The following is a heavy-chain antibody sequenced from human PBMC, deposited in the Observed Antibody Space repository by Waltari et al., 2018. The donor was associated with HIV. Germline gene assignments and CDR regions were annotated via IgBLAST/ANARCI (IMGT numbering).Heavy chain of an antibody. CDR2: IYHSGST. D-gene: IGHD3-10*01. CDR3: AGGPSGSYFY. V-gene: IGHV4-38-2*02. J-gene: IGHJ4*01. Sequence: QVQLQQSGPGLVKPSENLSLTCTVSGYSINSGYYWGWIRQPPGKGLEWISIIYHSGSTYENPSLEGRVTTSVDTSKNQYSLSLTSVTAADTAVYYCAGGPSGSYFYWGQGTLVTVSS. CDR1: GYSINSGYY.